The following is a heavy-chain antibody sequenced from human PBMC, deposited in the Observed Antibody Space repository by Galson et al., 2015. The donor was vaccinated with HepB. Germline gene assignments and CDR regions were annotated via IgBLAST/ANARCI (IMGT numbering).Heavy chain of an antibody. CDR1: GFTFSSYW. Sequence: SLRLSCAASGFTFSSYWMHWVRQAPGKGLVWVSRINSDGSYTSYADSVEGRFTISRDNAKNTLYLQMNSLRAEDTAVYYCVVHYSSGYFDYWGQGTLVTVSS. CDR2: INSDGSYT. V-gene: IGHV3-74*01. CDR3: VVHYSSGYFDY. D-gene: IGHD6-19*01. J-gene: IGHJ4*02.